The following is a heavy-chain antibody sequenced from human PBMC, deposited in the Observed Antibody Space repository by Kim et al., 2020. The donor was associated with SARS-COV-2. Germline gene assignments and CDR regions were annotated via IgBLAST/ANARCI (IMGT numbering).Heavy chain of an antibody. Sequence: SENLSLTCAVYGGSFSGYYWSWIRQPPGKGLEWIGEINHSGSTNYNPSLKSRVTISVDTSKNQFSLKLSSVTAADTAVYYCARGGGRRRRVPAFDYWGQGTLVTVSS. V-gene: IGHV4-34*01. J-gene: IGHJ4*02. CDR3: ARGGGRRRRVPAFDY. CDR2: INHSGST. D-gene: IGHD3-16*01. CDR1: GGSFSGYY.